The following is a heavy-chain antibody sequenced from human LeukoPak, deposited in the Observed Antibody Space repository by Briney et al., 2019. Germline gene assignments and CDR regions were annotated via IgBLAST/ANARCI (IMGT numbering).Heavy chain of an antibody. CDR3: ARAFGLTDY. CDR2: ISSSSSTI. J-gene: IGHJ4*02. D-gene: IGHD3/OR15-3a*01. V-gene: IGHV3-48*02. CDR1: GFTVSSYS. Sequence: GGSLRLSCAASGFTVSSYSMNWVRQAPGKGLEWVSYISSSSSTIYYADSVKGRFTISRDNAKNSLYLQMSSLRDEDTAVYYCARAFGLTDYWGQGTLVTVSS.